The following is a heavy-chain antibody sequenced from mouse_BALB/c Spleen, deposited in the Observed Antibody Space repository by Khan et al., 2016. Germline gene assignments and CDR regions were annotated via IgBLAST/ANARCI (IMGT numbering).Heavy chain of an antibody. D-gene: IGHD1-1*01. J-gene: IGHJ3*01. CDR1: GFTFNTYA. CDR2: IRSKSNNYAT. Sequence: EVQLVESGGGLVQPKGSLKLSCAAAGFTFNTYAMNWVRQAPGKGLEWVARIRSKSNNYATYYADSVKDRFTISRDDSHSMLYLQMNTLNTEDTASCYCGRRSTTAWLDYWGQGTLVTVSA. CDR3: GRRSTTAWLDY. V-gene: IGHV10-1*02.